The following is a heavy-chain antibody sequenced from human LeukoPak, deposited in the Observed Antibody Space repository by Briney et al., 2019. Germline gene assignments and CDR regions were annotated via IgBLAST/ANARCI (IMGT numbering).Heavy chain of an antibody. V-gene: IGHV1-46*01. CDR1: GYTFTSYY. Sequence: ASVKVSCKASGYTFTSYYMHWVRQASGQGLEWMGIINPSGGSTSYAQKFQGRVTMTRDMSTSTVYMELSSLRSEDTAVYYCARSALAYCGGDCYSANWYFDLWGRGTLVTVSS. D-gene: IGHD2-21*02. J-gene: IGHJ2*01. CDR2: INPSGGST. CDR3: ARSALAYCGGDCYSANWYFDL.